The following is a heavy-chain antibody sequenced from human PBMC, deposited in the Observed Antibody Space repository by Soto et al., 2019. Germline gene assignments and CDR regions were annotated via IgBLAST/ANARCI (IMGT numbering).Heavy chain of an antibody. CDR1: GYSISSGYY. CDR3: ARDGNTEMATTYDY. CDR2: IYHSGIT. Sequence: SETLSLTCAVSGYSISSGYYWGWIRQPPGKGLEWIGYIYHSGITYYNPSLKSRVTISVDTSKNQFSLTLTSVTAADTAVYYCARDGNTEMATTYDYWGQGTLVTVPQ. V-gene: IGHV4-38-2*02. D-gene: IGHD5-18*01. J-gene: IGHJ4*02.